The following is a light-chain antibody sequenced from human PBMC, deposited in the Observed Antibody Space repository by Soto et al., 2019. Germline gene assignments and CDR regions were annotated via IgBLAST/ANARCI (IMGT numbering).Light chain of an antibody. CDR2: GAS. CDR1: QSVSSSY. CDR3: QQYGGSLT. Sequence: EIVLTQSPGTLSLSPGERATLSCRASQSVSSSYLAWYQQKPGQAPRLLIYGASSRATGIPDRFSGSGSGTDFTLTISRLEPEDIAVYYCQQYGGSLTFGGGTKMEIK. V-gene: IGKV3-20*01. J-gene: IGKJ4*01.